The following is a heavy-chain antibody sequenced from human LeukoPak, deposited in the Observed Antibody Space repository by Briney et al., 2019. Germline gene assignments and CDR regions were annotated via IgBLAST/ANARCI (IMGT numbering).Heavy chain of an antibody. J-gene: IGHJ5*02. CDR2: IYHSGST. V-gene: IGHV4-4*02. D-gene: IGHD3-10*01. Sequence: AGTLCLTCAVSGVTISSSNLWRWVRHPAEKRLEWSGEIYHSGSTNYNASLKSRVTISVDTSKNQFSLQLNCVTAADTAVYYCTRGHPGVVRGTNWFDPWGQGTLVTVSS. CDR1: GVTISSSNL. CDR3: TRGHPGVVRGTNWFDP.